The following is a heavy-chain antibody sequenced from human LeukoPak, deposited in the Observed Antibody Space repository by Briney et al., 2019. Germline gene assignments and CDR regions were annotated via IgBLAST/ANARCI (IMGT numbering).Heavy chain of an antibody. D-gene: IGHD5/OR15-5a*01. V-gene: IGHV1-2*02. CDR2: INPNIGGT. J-gene: IGHJ4*02. Sequence: ASVKVSCKASVYPFTGYYMNRVRQAPGQGLEWMGGINPNIGGTNYAQKSQGRVTMTRDTSLTTANIELSRPRFDHTALYFCARGSNGSIRCLRCVFDYWGQGTLVTVSS. CDR1: VYPFTGYY. CDR3: ARGSNGSIRCLRCVFDY.